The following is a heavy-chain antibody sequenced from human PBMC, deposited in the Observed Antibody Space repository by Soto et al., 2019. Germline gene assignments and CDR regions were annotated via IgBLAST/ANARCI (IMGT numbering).Heavy chain of an antibody. J-gene: IGHJ4*02. D-gene: IGHD5-12*01. CDR1: GYSFSTYG. Sequence: LVQSGTQVKKPGASVRVSCETFGYSFSTYGLSWVRQAPGQGLEWMGWISAFNGHTRYAQKFRDRIILTTDTSTSTGYMELRNLRSDDTAIYYCASDIICSSGKCYNPFWGQGTLVTVSS. V-gene: IGHV1-18*01. CDR2: ISAFNGHT. CDR3: ASDIICSSGKCYNPF.